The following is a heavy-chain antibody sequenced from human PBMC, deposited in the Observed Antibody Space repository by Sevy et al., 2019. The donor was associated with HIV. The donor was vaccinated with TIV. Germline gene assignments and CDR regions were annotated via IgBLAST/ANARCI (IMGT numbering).Heavy chain of an antibody. Sequence: SETLSLTCAVYGGSFSGYYWSWIRQPPGKGLEWIGEINHSGSTNYNPSLKSRVTISVDTSKNQFSLKLSSVTAADTAVYYCARGGLAAHFDYWGQRTLVTVSS. CDR2: INHSGST. CDR1: GGSFSGYY. V-gene: IGHV4-34*01. D-gene: IGHD6-19*01. CDR3: ARGGLAAHFDY. J-gene: IGHJ4*02.